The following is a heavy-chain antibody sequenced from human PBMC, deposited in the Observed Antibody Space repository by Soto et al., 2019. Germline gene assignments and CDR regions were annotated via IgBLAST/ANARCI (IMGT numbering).Heavy chain of an antibody. CDR1: GGSISSGAYY. CDR3: ARLSSAWAFDH. J-gene: IGHJ4*02. Sequence: SETLSLTCTVSGGSISSGAYYWSWVRQPPGKGLEWIGYIYYSGSTYYNPSLKSRVTISVDRSKNQFSLKLSSVTAADTAVYYCARLSSAWAFDHWGQGTLVTVSS. D-gene: IGHD6-19*01. CDR2: IYYSGST. V-gene: IGHV4-30-4*02.